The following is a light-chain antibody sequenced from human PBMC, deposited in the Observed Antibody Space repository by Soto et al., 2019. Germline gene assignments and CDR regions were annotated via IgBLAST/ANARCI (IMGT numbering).Light chain of an antibody. CDR1: SSDIGGYNY. Sequence: QSALTQPASVSGSPGQSITISCTGTSSDIGGYNYVSWYQQYPDKAPKLMIYEVSNRPSGISYRFSGSKSSNTASLTISGLQAKDEADYYCSYTTTNTRVFGGGTKLTVL. V-gene: IGLV2-14*01. CDR3: CSYTTTNTRV. CDR2: EVS. J-gene: IGLJ3*02.